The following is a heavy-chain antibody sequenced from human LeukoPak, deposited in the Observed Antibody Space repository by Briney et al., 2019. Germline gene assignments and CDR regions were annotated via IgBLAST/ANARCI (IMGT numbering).Heavy chain of an antibody. V-gene: IGHV3-11*04. CDR2: ISTSGSTI. Sequence: GGSLRLSCAASGFTFSDYYMSWIRQAPGKGLEWISYISTSGSTIYYADSVKGRFTISRDNAKNSLYLQMNSLRAEDTAVYYCARQDIVVVPAAIPGFDPWGQGTLVTVSS. D-gene: IGHD2-2*02. CDR1: GFTFSDYY. J-gene: IGHJ5*02. CDR3: ARQDIVVVPAAIPGFDP.